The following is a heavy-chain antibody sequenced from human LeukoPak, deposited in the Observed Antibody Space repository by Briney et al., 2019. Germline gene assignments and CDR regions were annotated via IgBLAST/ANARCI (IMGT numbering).Heavy chain of an antibody. V-gene: IGHV2-70*11. CDR3: ARTRGQYYYDSSGYPFDY. J-gene: IGHJ4*02. CDR1: GFSLSTTGMC. CDR2: FDWDDDK. D-gene: IGHD3-22*01. Sequence: ESGPALVKPTQTLTLTCTFSGFSLSTTGMCVCWIRQPPGKALEWLARFDWDDDKHYTTSLKTRLTISKDTSKNQVVLTMTNMDPADTATYYCARTRGQYYYDSSGYPFDYWGQGTLVTVSS.